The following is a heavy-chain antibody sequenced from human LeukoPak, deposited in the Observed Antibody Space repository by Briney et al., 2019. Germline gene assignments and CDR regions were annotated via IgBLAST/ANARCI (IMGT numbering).Heavy chain of an antibody. J-gene: IGHJ6*03. CDR3: ARLKNNYYYYMDV. Sequence: SETLSLTCTVSGGSISSSSYYWGWIRQPPGKGLEWIGSIYYSGSTYYNPSLKSRVTISVDTSKNQFSLKLSSVPAADTAVYFCARLKNNYYYYMDVWGKGTTVTVSS. CDR2: IYYSGST. CDR1: GGSISSSSYY. D-gene: IGHD1/OR15-1a*01. V-gene: IGHV4-39*01.